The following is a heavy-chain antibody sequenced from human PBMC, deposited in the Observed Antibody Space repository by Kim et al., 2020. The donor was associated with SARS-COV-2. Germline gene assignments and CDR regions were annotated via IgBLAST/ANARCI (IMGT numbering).Heavy chain of an antibody. CDR1: GFTFSSYW. Sequence: GGSLRLSCAASGFTFSSYWMSWVRQAPGKGLEWVANIKQDGSEKYYVDSVKGRFTISRDNAKNSLYPQMNSLRAEDTAVYYCARERQQLVSGLGYWGQGTLVTVSS. J-gene: IGHJ4*02. V-gene: IGHV3-7*03. CDR2: IKQDGSEK. D-gene: IGHD6-13*01. CDR3: ARERQQLVSGLGY.